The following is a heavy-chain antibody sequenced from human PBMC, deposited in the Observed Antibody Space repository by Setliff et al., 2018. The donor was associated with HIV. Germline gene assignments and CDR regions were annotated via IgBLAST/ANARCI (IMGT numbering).Heavy chain of an antibody. Sequence: PGGSLRLSCAASGFTFSDYYMSWIRQAPGKGLEWVSYISSSSSYTNYADSVKGRFTISRDNAKNSLYLQMNSLRAEDTAVYYCARDRSDYYNLPGYFDHWGQGTPVTVSS. CDR2: ISSSSSYT. V-gene: IGHV3-11*05. D-gene: IGHD3-3*01. J-gene: IGHJ4*02. CDR3: ARDRSDYYNLPGYFDH. CDR1: GFTFSDYY.